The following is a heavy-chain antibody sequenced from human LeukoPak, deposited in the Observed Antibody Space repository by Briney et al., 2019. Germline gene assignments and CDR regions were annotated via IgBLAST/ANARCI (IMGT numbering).Heavy chain of an antibody. CDR3: ARYSGNPASFEY. V-gene: IGHV3-7*01. J-gene: IGHJ4*02. CDR1: GFIFSSYW. D-gene: IGHD1-26*01. CDR2: IKQDGSEK. Sequence: PGVSLRLSCAASGFIFSSYWMSWVRQAPGKGLEWVANIKQDGSEKYYVDSVKGRFTISRDNAKNSLYLQMNSLRAEDTAVYYCARYSGNPASFEYWGQGTLVTVSS.